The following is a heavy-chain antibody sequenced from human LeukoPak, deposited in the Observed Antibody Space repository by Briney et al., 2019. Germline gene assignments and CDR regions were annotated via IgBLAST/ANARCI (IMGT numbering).Heavy chain of an antibody. CDR2: IYYSGST. J-gene: IGHJ6*03. V-gene: IGHV4-59*01. CDR3: ARGRFDYYDSSGYYRPREYYYYYYYMDV. D-gene: IGHD3-22*01. Sequence: SETLSLTCTVSGGSISSYHWSWIRQPPGKGLEWIGYIYYSGSTNYNPSLKSRVTISVDTSKNQFSLKLSSVTAADTAVYYCARGRFDYYDSSGYYRPREYYYYYYYMDVWGKGTTVTISS. CDR1: GGSISSYH.